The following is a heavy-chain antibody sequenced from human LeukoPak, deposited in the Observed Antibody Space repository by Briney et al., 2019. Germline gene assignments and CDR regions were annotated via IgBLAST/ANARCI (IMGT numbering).Heavy chain of an antibody. CDR1: GFTFSSYS. CDR3: ARDGVVFAEYYFDY. D-gene: IGHD2-21*01. J-gene: IGHJ4*02. Sequence: GGSLRLSCAASGFTFSSYSMNWVRQAPGKGLEWVSFISSSSSYIYYADSVKGRFTISRDNAKNSLYLQMNSLRAEDTAVYYCARDGVVFAEYYFDYWGQGTLVTVSS. CDR2: ISSSSSYI. V-gene: IGHV3-21*01.